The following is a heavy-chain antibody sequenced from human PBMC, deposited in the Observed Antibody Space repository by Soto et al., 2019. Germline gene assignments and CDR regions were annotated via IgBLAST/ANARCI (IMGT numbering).Heavy chain of an antibody. Sequence: EVQLLESGGGLVQPGGSLRLSCAASGFTFSSYAMSWVRQAPGKGLEWVSAISGSGGSTYYADSVKGRFTISRDNSKNTLYLQMKSLSAEDTAVYYCAKGLGFWDLVPDDYWGQGTLVSVSS. D-gene: IGHD2-2*01. J-gene: IGHJ4*02. CDR2: ISGSGGST. CDR3: AKGLGFWDLVPDDY. V-gene: IGHV3-23*01. CDR1: GFTFSSYA.